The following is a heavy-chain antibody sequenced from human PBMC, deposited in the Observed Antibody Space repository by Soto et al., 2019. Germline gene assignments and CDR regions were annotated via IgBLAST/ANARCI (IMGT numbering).Heavy chain of an antibody. CDR2: ISSSSSYI. Sequence: EVQLVESGGGLVKPGGSLRLSCAASGFTFSSYSMNWVRQAPGKGLEWVSSISSSSSYIYYADSVKGRFTISRDNAKNSLYLQMNSLRAEDTAVYYCAMQGYDTYYYYYMDVWGKGTTVTVSS. V-gene: IGHV3-21*01. D-gene: IGHD5-12*01. CDR3: AMQGYDTYYYYYMDV. CDR1: GFTFSSYS. J-gene: IGHJ6*03.